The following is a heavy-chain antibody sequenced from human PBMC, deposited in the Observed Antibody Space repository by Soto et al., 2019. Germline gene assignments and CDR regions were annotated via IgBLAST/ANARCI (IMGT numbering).Heavy chain of an antibody. CDR3: TRGATPSYSGSGRERH. V-gene: IGHV1-2*02. CDR2: FNGLSGRT. CDR1: GYSLTSYY. Sequence: ASVKLSCIAPGYSLTSYYKRWRREAPGQGLEWLRLFNGLSGRTNYAQKCQGRITMTMDTSISTAYMELSRLSADDAAVYYSTRGATPSYSGSGRERHWGQSSLLSV. J-gene: IGHJ1*01. D-gene: IGHD3-10*01.